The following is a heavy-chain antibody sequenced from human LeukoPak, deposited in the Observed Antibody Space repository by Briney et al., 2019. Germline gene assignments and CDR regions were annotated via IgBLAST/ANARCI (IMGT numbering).Heavy chain of an antibody. J-gene: IGHJ4*02. V-gene: IGHV1-18*01. Sequence: ASVKVSCKASGYTFTSYGISWVRQAPGQGLEWMGWISAYNGNTNYAQKPQGRVTMTTDTSTSTAYMELRRLRSDDTAVYYCAREYYYDSSGYKPGDYWGQGTLVTVSS. CDR3: AREYYYDSSGYKPGDY. CDR1: GYTFTSYG. CDR2: ISAYNGNT. D-gene: IGHD3-22*01.